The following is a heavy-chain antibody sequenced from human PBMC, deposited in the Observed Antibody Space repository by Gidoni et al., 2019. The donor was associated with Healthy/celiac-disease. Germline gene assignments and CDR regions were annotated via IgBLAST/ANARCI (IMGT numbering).Heavy chain of an antibody. D-gene: IGHD2-2*01. Sequence: QVQLQQWGAGLLKPSETLSLTCAVYGGSFSGYYWSWIRQPPGKGLEWSGEINHSGNTNYNPSLKSRVTISVDTSKNQFSLKLSAVTAADTAVYYCARARIVVVPAVPDHPPIYGRTPRRPRLGYYFDYWGQGTLVTVSS. J-gene: IGHJ4*02. CDR1: GGSFSGYY. CDR3: ARARIVVVPAVPDHPPIYGRTPRRPRLGYYFDY. CDR2: INHSGNT. V-gene: IGHV4-34*01.